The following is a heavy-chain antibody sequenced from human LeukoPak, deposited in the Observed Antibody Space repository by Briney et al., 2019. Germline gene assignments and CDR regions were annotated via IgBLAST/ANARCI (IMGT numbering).Heavy chain of an antibody. Sequence: GGSLRLSCAASGFTFSSYAMHWVRQAPGKGLEWVAVISYDGSNKYYADSVKGRFTISRDNSKNTLYLQMNSLRAVDTAVYYCARDRDRRYFDYWGQGTLVTVSS. D-gene: IGHD1-14*01. CDR3: ARDRDRRYFDY. CDR2: ISYDGSNK. CDR1: GFTFSSYA. V-gene: IGHV3-30*04. J-gene: IGHJ4*02.